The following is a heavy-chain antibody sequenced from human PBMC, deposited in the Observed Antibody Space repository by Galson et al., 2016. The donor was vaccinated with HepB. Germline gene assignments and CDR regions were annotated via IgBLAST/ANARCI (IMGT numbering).Heavy chain of an antibody. CDR2: IYYSGST. CDR3: ARGPRTHNFWSGHNYWFDP. J-gene: IGHJ5*02. D-gene: IGHD3-3*01. CDR1: GGSISSGGYY. V-gene: IGHV4-31*03. Sequence: LSLTCTVSGGSISSGGYYWRWIRQHPGKGLEWLGYIYYSGSTYYNPSLKSRVTISVDTSKNQFSLKLSSVTAADTAVYYCARGPRTHNFWSGHNYWFDPWGQGALVTVSS.